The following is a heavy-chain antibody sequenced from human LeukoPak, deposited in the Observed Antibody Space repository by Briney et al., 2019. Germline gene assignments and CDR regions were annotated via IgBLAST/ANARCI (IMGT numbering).Heavy chain of an antibody. J-gene: IGHJ2*01. Sequence: SVKVSCKASGGTFSSYAISWVRQAPGQGLEWMGGIIPIFGTANYAQKFQGRVMITADKSTSTAYMELSSLRSEDTAVYYCARAAMITFGGPREAPWYFDLWGRGTLVTVSS. CDR1: GGTFSSYA. CDR3: ARAAMITFGGPREAPWYFDL. V-gene: IGHV1-69*06. D-gene: IGHD3-16*01. CDR2: IIPIFGTA.